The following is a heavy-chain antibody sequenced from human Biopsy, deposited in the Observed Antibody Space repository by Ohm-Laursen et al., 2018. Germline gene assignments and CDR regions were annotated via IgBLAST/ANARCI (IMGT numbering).Heavy chain of an antibody. V-gene: IGHV2-70*16. CDR3: ARIPILVVPAAIVYRHRRHLQGLDV. J-gene: IGHJ6*02. CDR1: GFSLNTRGMS. D-gene: IGHD2-2*02. Sequence: ATQTLTLTRTLSGFSLNTRGMSVTWIRQPPGKALEWLARVYWDDAKLYSESLKTRLTISKGTSENHVVLTLSDVAPVDTATYYCARIPILVVPAAIVYRHRRHLQGLDVWGQGTTVIVSS. CDR2: VYWDDAK.